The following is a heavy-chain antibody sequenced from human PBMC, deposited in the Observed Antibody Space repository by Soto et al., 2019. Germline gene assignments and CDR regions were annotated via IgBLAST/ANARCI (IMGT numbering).Heavy chain of an antibody. Sequence: KASETLSLTCTASGGSIFSDDWTWIRQPPGKGLEWIGYISRGGSSSYAPSLKGRVTFSTDTSKNQVSLKLTYVTVADTAVYYCARGYWFDPWGPGTLVTVSS. V-gene: IGHV4-59*01. CDR1: GGSIFSDD. CDR2: ISRGGSS. J-gene: IGHJ5*02. CDR3: ARGYWFDP.